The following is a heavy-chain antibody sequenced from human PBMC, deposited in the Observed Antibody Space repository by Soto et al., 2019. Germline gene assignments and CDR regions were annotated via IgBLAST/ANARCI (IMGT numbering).Heavy chain of an antibody. CDR1: GDSMTSPPYY. V-gene: IGHV4-39*01. CDR3: ARHDDLFDP. J-gene: IGHJ5*02. Sequence: SETLSLTCNVSGDSMTSPPYYWGWIRQPPGKGLEWIGTVYYSGATYYNPSLRGRLTVSADTSKNYFSLRLTSVTAADTAVYYCARHDDLFDPRGQGILVTVS. CDR2: VYYSGAT.